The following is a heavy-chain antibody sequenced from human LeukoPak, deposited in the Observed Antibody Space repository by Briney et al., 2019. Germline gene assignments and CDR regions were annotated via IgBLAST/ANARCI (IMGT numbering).Heavy chain of an antibody. Sequence: ASVKVSCKASGYTFNNYGISWVRQAPGQGLEWMGWISNGNTNYAQKLQGRVTMTTDTSTSTAYMELRSLRSDDTAVYYCARAGGITFGGVIIRGYYYYYYMDVWGKGTTVTVSS. V-gene: IGHV1-18*01. CDR1: GYTFNNYG. D-gene: IGHD3-16*02. CDR3: ARAGGITFGGVIIRGYYYYYYMDV. CDR2: ISNGNT. J-gene: IGHJ6*03.